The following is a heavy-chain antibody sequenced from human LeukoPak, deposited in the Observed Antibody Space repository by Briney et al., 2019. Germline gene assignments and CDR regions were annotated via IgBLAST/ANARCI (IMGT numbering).Heavy chain of an antibody. CDR1: GGSFSGYY. Sequence: SETLSLTCAVYGGSFSGYYWSWIPQPPGKGLEWIGEINHSGSTNYNPSLKSRVTISVDTSKNQFSLKLSSVTAADTAVYYCARGGILLWFGDGRGWFDPWGQGTLVTVSS. CDR2: INHSGST. J-gene: IGHJ5*02. V-gene: IGHV4-34*01. CDR3: ARGGILLWFGDGRGWFDP. D-gene: IGHD3-10*01.